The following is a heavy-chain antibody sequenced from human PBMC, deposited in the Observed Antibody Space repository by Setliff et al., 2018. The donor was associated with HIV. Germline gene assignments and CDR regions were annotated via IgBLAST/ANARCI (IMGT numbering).Heavy chain of an antibody. J-gene: IGHJ4*02. CDR3: ARESRSMHVAH. CDR2: IYYSGST. CDR1: GGSISSYY. V-gene: IGHV4-59*06. D-gene: IGHD5-12*01. Sequence: KASETLSLTCTVSGGSISSYYWSWIRQHPGKGLEWIGYIYYSGSTYYNPSLKSRVTISVDTSKNQFSLKLSSVTAADTAVYYRARESRSMHVAHWGQGTLVTVSS.